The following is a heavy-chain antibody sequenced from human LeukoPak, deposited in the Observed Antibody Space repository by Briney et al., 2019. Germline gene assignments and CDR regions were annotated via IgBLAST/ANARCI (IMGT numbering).Heavy chain of an antibody. CDR1: GFTFSSYA. CDR2: ISWNSGSI. J-gene: IGHJ4*02. CDR3: AKDRGTIFGVVLYYFDY. Sequence: GGSLRLSCAASGFTFSSYAMSWVRQAPGKGLEWVSGISWNSGSIGYADSVKGRFTISRDNAKNSLYLQTNSLRAEDTALYYCAKDRGTIFGVVLYYFDYWGQGTLVTVSS. D-gene: IGHD3-3*01. V-gene: IGHV3-9*01.